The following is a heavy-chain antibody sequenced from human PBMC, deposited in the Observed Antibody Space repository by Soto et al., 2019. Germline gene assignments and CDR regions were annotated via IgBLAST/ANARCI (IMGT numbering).Heavy chain of an antibody. Sequence: PSDTLSLTCTVSGGSVSSYYWSWIRQPPGKGLEWIGYIYYSDSTNYNPSLKSRVTISLDTSKNQFSLKLRSVTAADTAVYYCARARDFGAARYYYDLDVWGQGTTVTVSS. J-gene: IGHJ6*02. CDR2: IYYSDST. CDR1: GGSVSSYY. CDR3: ARARDFGAARYYYDLDV. V-gene: IGHV4-59*02. D-gene: IGHD3-3*01.